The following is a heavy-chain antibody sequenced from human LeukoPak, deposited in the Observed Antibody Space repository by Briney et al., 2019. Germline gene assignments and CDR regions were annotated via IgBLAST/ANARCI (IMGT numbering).Heavy chain of an antibody. CDR2: IFYSGST. J-gene: IGHJ4*02. CDR1: GGSISSSSYY. D-gene: IGHD3-3*01. CDR3: ARYRRDGFWSGYCDY. Sequence: SETLSLTCTVSGGSISSSSYYWGWIRQPPGKGLEWIGSIFYSGSTYYNPSLKSRVTVSLDTSKNQFSLKLSSVTAADTAVYYCARYRRDGFWSGYCDYWGQGTLVTVSS. V-gene: IGHV4-39*07.